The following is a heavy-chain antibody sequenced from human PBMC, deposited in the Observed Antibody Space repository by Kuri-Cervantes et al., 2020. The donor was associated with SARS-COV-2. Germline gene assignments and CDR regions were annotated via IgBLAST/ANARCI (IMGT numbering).Heavy chain of an antibody. J-gene: IGHJ3*02. V-gene: IGHV1-2*02. CDR3: ARDGSPYLLNPNDAFDI. CDR2: INPNSGGT. Sequence: ASVKVSCKASGYTFTGYYMHWVRQAPGQGPEWMGWINPNSGGTNYAQKLQGRVTMTTDTSTSTAYMELRSLRSDDTAVYYCARDGSPYLLNPNDAFDIWGQGTMVTVSS. CDR1: GYTFTGYY.